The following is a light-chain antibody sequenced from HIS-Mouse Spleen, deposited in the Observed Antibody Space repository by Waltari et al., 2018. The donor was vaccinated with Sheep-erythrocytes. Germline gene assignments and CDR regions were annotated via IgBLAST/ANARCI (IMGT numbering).Light chain of an antibody. CDR1: NIGSKS. CDR3: QVWDSSSDHVV. Sequence: SYVLTQPPSVSVAPGQTARITCGGNNIGSKSVHWYQQKPGEAPVLVVYGDSDRPSGIPEQFSGSNAGNTATLTISRVEAGDEADYYCQVWDSSSDHVVFGGGTKLTVL. J-gene: IGLJ2*01. V-gene: IGLV3-21*02. CDR2: GDS.